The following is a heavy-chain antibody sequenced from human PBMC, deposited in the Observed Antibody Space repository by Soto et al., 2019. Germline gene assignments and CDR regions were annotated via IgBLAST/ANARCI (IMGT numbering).Heavy chain of an antibody. J-gene: IGHJ4*02. CDR2: INQSGSP. CDR3: ARGVTIFGVDLRRYFDY. V-gene: IGHV4-4*02. Sequence: SETLSLTCAVSSGTISSSNWWTWVRQPPGKGLEWIGEINQSGSPNYNPSLRSRVTISVDKSKSQFFLKLSSVTAADTAIYYCARGVTIFGVDLRRYFDYWGQGTLDTVSS. CDR1: SGTISSSNW. D-gene: IGHD3-3*01.